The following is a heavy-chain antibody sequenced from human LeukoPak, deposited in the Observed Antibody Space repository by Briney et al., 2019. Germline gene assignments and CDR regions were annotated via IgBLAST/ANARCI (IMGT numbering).Heavy chain of an antibody. V-gene: IGHV3-9*01. J-gene: IGHJ6*03. D-gene: IGHD3-10*01. CDR2: ITWNSDIK. Sequence: PGGSLRLSCAASGFTFGDYAMHWVRHAPGKGLEWVSGITWNSDIKAYADAVKGRFTVSRDNAKNSLYLQMNSLRSDDTALYYCARAPISGSYSQYFYMDVWGKGTTVTISS. CDR3: ARAPISGSYSQYFYMDV. CDR1: GFTFGDYA.